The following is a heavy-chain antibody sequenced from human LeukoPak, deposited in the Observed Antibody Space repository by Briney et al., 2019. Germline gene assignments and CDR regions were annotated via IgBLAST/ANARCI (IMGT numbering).Heavy chain of an antibody. V-gene: IGHV3-23*01. CDR2: IRRTGGST. Sequence: GGSLRLSCAASGFTFSSYAMSWVRQAPGKGLEWVSAIRRTGGSTYYADSVKGRFTISRDNSKNTLYLQMNSLRAEDTAVYYCANTDYYVASALDYWGQGTLVTVSS. D-gene: IGHD3-10*02. CDR3: ANTDYYVASALDY. CDR1: GFTFSSYA. J-gene: IGHJ4*02.